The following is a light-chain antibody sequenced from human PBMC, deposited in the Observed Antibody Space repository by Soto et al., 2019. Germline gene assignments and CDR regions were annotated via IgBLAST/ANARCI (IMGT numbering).Light chain of an antibody. CDR1: QSVTTY. CDR2: DAS. J-gene: IGKJ4*01. V-gene: IGKV3-11*01. CDR3: QQRSNWTLT. Sequence: EIVLTQSPATLSLSPGERATLSCRASQSVTTYLAWYQQKPGQPPRLLIYDASITATGIPARFSGSGSGTDFTLTISSLEPEDFAVYYCQQRSNWTLTFGGGTKVDIK.